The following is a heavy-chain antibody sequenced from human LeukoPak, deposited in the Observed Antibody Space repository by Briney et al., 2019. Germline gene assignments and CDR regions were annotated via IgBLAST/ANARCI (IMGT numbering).Heavy chain of an antibody. J-gene: IGHJ6*02. CDR3: ARDGYAYCSSTSCLYYYYYGMDV. V-gene: IGHV1-46*01. Sequence: GASVKVSCKASGYTFTSYYMHWVRQAPGQGLEWMGIINPSGGSTSYAQKFQGRVTMTRDTSTSTVYMELSSLRSEDTAVYYCARDGYAYCSSTSCLYYYYYGMDVWGQGDHGHRLL. D-gene: IGHD2-2*01. CDR2: INPSGGST. CDR1: GYTFTSYY.